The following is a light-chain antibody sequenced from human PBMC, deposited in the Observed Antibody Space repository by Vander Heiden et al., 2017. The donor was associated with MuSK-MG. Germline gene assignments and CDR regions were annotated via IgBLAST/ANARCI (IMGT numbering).Light chain of an antibody. J-gene: IGKJ2*01. Sequence: DIVMTQSPGSLAVSLGERATINCKSSQSLLFSSNNKNSLAWYQQKPGQPPKLLIFWASTRESGVPDRFTGSGSGTDFTLTISSLQAEDVAVYYCQQDDSAPYIFGQGTKLEI. CDR3: QQDDSAPYI. CDR2: WAS. CDR1: QSLLFSSNNKNS. V-gene: IGKV4-1*01.